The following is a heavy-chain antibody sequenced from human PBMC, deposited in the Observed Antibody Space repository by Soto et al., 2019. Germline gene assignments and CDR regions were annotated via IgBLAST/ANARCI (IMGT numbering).Heavy chain of an antibody. J-gene: IGHJ4*02. V-gene: IGHV3-23*01. CDR2: ISGSGGST. CDR1: GFTFSSYA. Sequence: GGSLRLSCAASGFTFSSYAMSWVRQAPGKGLEWVSVISGSGGSTYYADSVKGRFTISRDNSKNTLYLQMNSLRAEDTAVYYCAKDRGLLWFGELFLWGQGTLVTVSS. CDR3: AKDRGLLWFGELFL. D-gene: IGHD3-10*01.